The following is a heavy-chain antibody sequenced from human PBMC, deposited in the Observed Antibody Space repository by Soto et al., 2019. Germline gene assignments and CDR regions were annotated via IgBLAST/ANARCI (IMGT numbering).Heavy chain of an antibody. CDR3: ATLGGPNDYSNLLGY. CDR2: VDPEDGET. J-gene: IGHJ4*02. D-gene: IGHD4-4*01. CDR1: GYTLTELS. Sequence: QVQLVQSGAEVKKPGASVKVSCKVSGYTLTELSMHWVRQAPGKGLEWMGGVDPEDGETIYAQKFQGRGTMTQDTCTDTAYMELSSLKSKDTAVYYCATLGGPNDYSNLLGYWGQGTLVTVSS. V-gene: IGHV1-24*01.